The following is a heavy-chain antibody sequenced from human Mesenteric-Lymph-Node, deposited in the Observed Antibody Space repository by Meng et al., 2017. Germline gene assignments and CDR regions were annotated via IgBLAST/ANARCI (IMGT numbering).Heavy chain of an antibody. Sequence: SGPTLVKPTETLTLTCTVSGFSLSNARMGVSWIRQPPGKALEWLAHIFSNDEKSYSTSLKSRLTISKDTSKSQVVLTMTNMDPVDTATYYCARANYDYVWGSYRYLVGLDYWGQGTLVTVSS. D-gene: IGHD3-16*02. CDR1: GFSLSNARMG. CDR2: IFSNDEK. CDR3: ARANYDYVWGSYRYLVGLDY. J-gene: IGHJ4*02. V-gene: IGHV2-26*01.